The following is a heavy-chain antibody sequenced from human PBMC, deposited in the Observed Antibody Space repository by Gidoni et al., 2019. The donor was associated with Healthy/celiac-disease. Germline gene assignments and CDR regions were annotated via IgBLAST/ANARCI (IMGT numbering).Heavy chain of an antibody. CDR1: VGSISSSSFY. D-gene: IGHD6-13*01. CDR3: ASPGYSSSWYDYYYYGMDV. Sequence: HLQRHEPGPGLVKPSETLSLTCTVPVGSISSSSFYWGWIRPPPGKWLEWIGSIYYSGSTYYNPSLKSRVTISVDTSKNQFSLKLSSVTAADTAVYYCASPGYSSSWYDYYYYGMDVWGQGTTVTVSS. V-gene: IGHV4-39*01. J-gene: IGHJ6*02. CDR2: IYYSGST.